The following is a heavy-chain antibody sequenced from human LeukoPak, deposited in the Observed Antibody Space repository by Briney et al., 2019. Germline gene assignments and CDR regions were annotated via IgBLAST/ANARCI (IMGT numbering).Heavy chain of an antibody. J-gene: IGHJ4*02. CDR3: ARENVWFGELEAVD. V-gene: IGHV3-53*01. CDR2: IYSGGST. CDR1: GFTFSNCA. D-gene: IGHD3-10*01. Sequence: PGGSLRLSCGAASGFTFSNCAMSWVRQAPGKGLEWVSVIYSGGSTYYADSVKGRFTISRDNSKNTLYLQMNSLRAEDTAVYYCARENVWFGELEAVDWGQGTLVTVSS.